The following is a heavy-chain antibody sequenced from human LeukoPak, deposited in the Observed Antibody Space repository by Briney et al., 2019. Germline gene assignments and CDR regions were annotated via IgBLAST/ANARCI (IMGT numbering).Heavy chain of an antibody. V-gene: IGHV3-7*01. Sequence: GGSLRLSCAASGFTFSSYWVSWVRQAPGKGLERVANIKQDGSEKYYVDSVKGRFTISRDNAKNSLYLQMNSLRAEDTAVYYCARTQYSYGSSLKNWGQGTLVTVSS. CDR2: IKQDGSEK. CDR1: GFTFSSYW. D-gene: IGHD5-18*01. J-gene: IGHJ4*02. CDR3: ARTQYSYGSSLKN.